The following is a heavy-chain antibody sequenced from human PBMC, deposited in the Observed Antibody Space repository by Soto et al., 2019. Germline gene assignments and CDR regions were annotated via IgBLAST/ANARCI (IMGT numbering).Heavy chain of an antibody. CDR3: AKRRAAATYFAY. Sequence: EVQLLESGGGLVQPGGSLRLSCAASGFTFSSYAMSWVRQAPGKGLEWVSAISGSGASIYYADSVKGRFTISRDNSRKTLFLQMNSLRAEDTAVYYCAKRRAAATYFAYWGQGTLVTVSS. V-gene: IGHV3-23*01. D-gene: IGHD2-15*01. CDR2: ISGSGASI. CDR1: GFTFSSYA. J-gene: IGHJ4*02.